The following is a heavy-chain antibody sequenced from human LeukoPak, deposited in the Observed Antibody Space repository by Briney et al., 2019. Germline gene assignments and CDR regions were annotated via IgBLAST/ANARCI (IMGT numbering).Heavy chain of an antibody. CDR1: GFTFSSYW. V-gene: IGHV3-74*01. CDR2: VNSDGTGK. J-gene: IGHJ6*03. CDR3: IRTLIVATSPYMDV. Sequence: PGGSLRLSCAASGFTFSSYWMHWVRHAPGKGLVWVSRVNSDGTGKTYADSVEGRFTISRDNAKNTVYLQMNSLRAEDTAIYYCIRTLIVATSPYMDVWGKGTTVTVSS. D-gene: IGHD5-12*01.